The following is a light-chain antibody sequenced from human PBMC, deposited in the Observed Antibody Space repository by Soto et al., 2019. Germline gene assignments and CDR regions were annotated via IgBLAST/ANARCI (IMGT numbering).Light chain of an antibody. CDR1: SSDVGGYNY. Sequence: QSALTQPRSVSGSTGQSVTISCTGTSSDVGGYNYVSWYQQHPGKAPKLMIYDVSKRPSGVPDRFSGSKSGNTASLTISGLQAEDEADYYCCSYAGSYRIFGTGTKLTVL. V-gene: IGLV2-11*01. CDR2: DVS. J-gene: IGLJ1*01. CDR3: CSYAGSYRI.